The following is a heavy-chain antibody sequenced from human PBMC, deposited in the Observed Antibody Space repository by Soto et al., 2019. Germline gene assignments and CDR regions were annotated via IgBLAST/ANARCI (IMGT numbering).Heavy chain of an antibody. Sequence: EVQLLESGGGLVQPGGSLRLSCAASGFTFSSLAMSWVRQAPGKGLEWVSTISGSGASTYYPDFVKGRFTISRDNSKNTLYLQMVSLRADDTAVYYCATQGGGDNFDYWGQGTLVTVSS. CDR2: ISGSGAST. J-gene: IGHJ4*02. D-gene: IGHD2-21*02. V-gene: IGHV3-23*01. CDR1: GFTFSSLA. CDR3: ATQGGGDNFDY.